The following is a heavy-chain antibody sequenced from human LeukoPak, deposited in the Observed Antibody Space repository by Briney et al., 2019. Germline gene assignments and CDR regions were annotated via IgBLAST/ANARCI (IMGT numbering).Heavy chain of an antibody. J-gene: IGHJ4*02. Sequence: ASQTLSLTCTVSGGSISSGSYYWSWIRQPAGKGLEWIGRIYTSGSTNYNPSLKSRVTISVDTSKNQFSLKLSSVTAADTAVYYCARDRSYCSSTSCYYYFDYWGQGTLVTVSS. CDR2: IYTSGST. CDR3: ARDRSYCSSTSCYYYFDY. V-gene: IGHV4-61*02. CDR1: GGSISSGSYY. D-gene: IGHD2-2*01.